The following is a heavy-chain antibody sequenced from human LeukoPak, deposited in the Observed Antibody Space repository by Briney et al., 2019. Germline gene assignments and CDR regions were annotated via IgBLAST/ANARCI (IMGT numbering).Heavy chain of an antibody. V-gene: IGHV4-61*01. D-gene: IGHD6-13*01. Sequence: PSETLSLTCTVSGGSISGGNYYWRWIRQPPGKGLEWIGFMSNSGHTDSNPSLKSRVTISVDTSKNQFSLKLNSVTAADTAVYYCARVSAAGTGPDYWGQGTLVTVSS. CDR1: GGSISGGNYY. J-gene: IGHJ4*02. CDR3: ARVSAAGTGPDY. CDR2: MSNSGHT.